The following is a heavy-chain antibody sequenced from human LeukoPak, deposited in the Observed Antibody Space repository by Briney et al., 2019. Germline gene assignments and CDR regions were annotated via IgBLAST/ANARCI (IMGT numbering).Heavy chain of an antibody. Sequence: GGSLRLSCAASGFTFSSYAMHWVRQAPGKGLEWVAVISYDGSNKYYADSVKGRFTISRDNSKNTLYLQMNSLRAEDTAVYYCARELYYYDSSGYRPFDYWGQGTLVTVSS. CDR1: GFTFSSYA. J-gene: IGHJ4*02. D-gene: IGHD3-22*01. V-gene: IGHV3-30*04. CDR3: ARELYYYDSSGYRPFDY. CDR2: ISYDGSNK.